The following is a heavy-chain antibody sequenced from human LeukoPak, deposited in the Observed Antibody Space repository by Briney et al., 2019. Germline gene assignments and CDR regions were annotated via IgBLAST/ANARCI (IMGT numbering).Heavy chain of an antibody. CDR1: GFTFSSYG. J-gene: IGHJ6*03. D-gene: IGHD3-3*01. CDR2: IRYDGSNK. CDR3: AKDAAAGTIFVYYYYYMDV. Sequence: GGSLRLSCAASGFTFSSYGMHWVRQAPGKGLEWVAFIRYDGSNKYYADSVKGRFTISRDNSKNTLYLQMNSLRAEDTAVYYCAKDAAAGTIFVYYYYYMDVWGKGTTVTVSS. V-gene: IGHV3-30*02.